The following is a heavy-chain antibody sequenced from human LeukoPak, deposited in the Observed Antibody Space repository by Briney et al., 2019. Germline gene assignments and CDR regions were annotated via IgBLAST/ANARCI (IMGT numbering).Heavy chain of an antibody. CDR2: IGSSGSTI. D-gene: IGHD6-13*01. CDR1: GFTFSNDW. J-gene: IGHJ4*02. V-gene: IGHV3-48*02. Sequence: GGSLRLSCAASGFTFSNDWMNWVRQAPEKGLEWVSYIGSSGSTIYYADSVKGRFTISRDNAKNSLYLQMNSLRDEDTAVYYCARIRAYSSSWAMDYWGQGTLVTVSS. CDR3: ARIRAYSSSWAMDY.